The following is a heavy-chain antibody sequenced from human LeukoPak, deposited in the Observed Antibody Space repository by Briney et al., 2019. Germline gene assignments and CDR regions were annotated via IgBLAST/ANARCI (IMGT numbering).Heavy chain of an antibody. CDR1: GFIFSSYW. Sequence: PGGSLRLSCAASGFIFSSYWMSWVRQAPGKGLEGVANIKQDGSEKYYVDSVKGRFTISRDNAKNSLYLQMNSLRAEDTAVYFCARDLGTAEYYFDYWGQGTLVTVSS. D-gene: IGHD5-18*01. CDR3: ARDLGTAEYYFDY. J-gene: IGHJ4*02. V-gene: IGHV3-7*01. CDR2: IKQDGSEK.